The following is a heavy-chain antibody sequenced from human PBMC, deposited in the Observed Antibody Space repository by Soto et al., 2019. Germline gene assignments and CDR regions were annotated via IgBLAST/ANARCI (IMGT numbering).Heavy chain of an antibody. CDR2: INPSGGST. CDR1: GYTFTSYY. J-gene: IGHJ3*02. V-gene: IGHV1-46*01. CDR3: ARDYYGSGSPIFDAFDI. D-gene: IGHD3-10*01. Sequence: GASVKVSCKASGYTFTSYYMHWVRQAPGQGLEWMGIINPSGGSTSYAQKFQGRVTMTRDTSTSTVYMELSNLRSEDTAVYYCARDYYGSGSPIFDAFDIWGQGTMVTVSS.